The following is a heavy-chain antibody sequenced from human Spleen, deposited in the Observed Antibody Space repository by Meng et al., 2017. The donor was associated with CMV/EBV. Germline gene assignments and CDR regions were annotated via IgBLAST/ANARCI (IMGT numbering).Heavy chain of an antibody. D-gene: IGHD3-22*01. V-gene: IGHV3-30*04. CDR3: AKDPFEDSSGYSLHY. CDR1: GFTFSSYA. Sequence: GESLKISCAASGFTFSSYAMSWVRQAPGKGLEWVAVISSDGSKRHYVDSVKGRFTISRANSKNTLSLQMSSLRAEDTAVYYCAKDPFEDSSGYSLHYWGQGTLVTVSS. CDR2: ISSDGSKR. J-gene: IGHJ4*02.